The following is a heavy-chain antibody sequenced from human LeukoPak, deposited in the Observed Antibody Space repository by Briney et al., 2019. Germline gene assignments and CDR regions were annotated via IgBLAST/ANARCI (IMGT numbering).Heavy chain of an antibody. CDR2: IYYSGST. D-gene: IGHD3-22*01. J-gene: IGHJ3*02. V-gene: IGHV4-31*03. CDR3: ARDQGRDSSGYYSDDAFDI. CDR1: GGSISSGGYY. Sequence: PSETLSLTCTVSGGSISSGGYYWSWIRQHPGKGLEWIGYIYYSGSTNYNPSLKSRVTISVDKSKNQFSLKLSSVTAADTAVYYCARDQGRDSSGYYSDDAFDIWGQETMVTVSS.